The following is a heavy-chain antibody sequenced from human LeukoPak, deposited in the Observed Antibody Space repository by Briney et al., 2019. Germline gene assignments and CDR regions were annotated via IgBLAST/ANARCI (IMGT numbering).Heavy chain of an antibody. Sequence: SETLSLTCTVSGGSISSGGYYWSWIRQHPGKGLEWIGYIYYSGSTYYNPSLKSRVTISVDTSKNQFSLKLSPVTAADTAVYYCARGTAAARTYYFDYWGQGTLVTVSS. D-gene: IGHD6-13*01. CDR1: GGSISSGGYY. CDR2: IYYSGST. J-gene: IGHJ4*02. V-gene: IGHV4-31*03. CDR3: ARGTAAARTYYFDY.